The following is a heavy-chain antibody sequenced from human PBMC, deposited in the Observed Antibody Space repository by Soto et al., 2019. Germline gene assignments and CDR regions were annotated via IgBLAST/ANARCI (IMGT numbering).Heavy chain of an antibody. V-gene: IGHV1-69*01. CDR1: GGTFSSYA. CDR2: IIPIFGTA. D-gene: IGHD6-13*01. J-gene: IGHJ5*02. CDR3: ARDCIEAENRMYNWFDP. Sequence: QVQLVQSGAEVKKPGSSVKVSCKASGGTFSSYAISWVRQAPGQGLEWMGGIIPIFGTANYAQKFQGRVTITADESKSTAYMELSSLRSEDTAVYYCARDCIEAENRMYNWFDPWGQGPLVTVSS.